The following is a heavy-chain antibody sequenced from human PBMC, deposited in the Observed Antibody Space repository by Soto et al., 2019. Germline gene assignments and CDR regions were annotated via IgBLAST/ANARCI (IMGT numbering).Heavy chain of an antibody. D-gene: IGHD3-10*01. V-gene: IGHV1-3*01. CDR3: ARARDYYGSGSYFGMDV. CDR1: GYAFTSYA. CDR2: INAGNGNT. J-gene: IGHJ6*02. Sequence: ASVKVSCKASGYAFTSYAMHWVRQAPGQRLEWMGWINAGNGNTNYAQKLQGRVTMTTDTSTSTAYMELRSLRSDDTAVYYCARARDYYGSGSYFGMDVWGQGTTVTVSS.